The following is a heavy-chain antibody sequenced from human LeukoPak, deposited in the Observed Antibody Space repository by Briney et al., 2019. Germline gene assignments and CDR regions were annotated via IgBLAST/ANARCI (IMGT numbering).Heavy chain of an antibody. J-gene: IGHJ3*02. CDR2: IGGSGGNK. CDR3: TVTTNYDAFDI. V-gene: IGHV3-23*01. CDR1: GFTFSSYA. D-gene: IGHD4-17*01. Sequence: GGSLRLSCVASGFTFSSYAMSWVRQAPGKGLEWVSDIGGSGGNKYYADSVKGRFTISRDNSKNTLYLQMNSLRAEDTAVYFGTVTTNYDAFDIWGQGTMVTVSS.